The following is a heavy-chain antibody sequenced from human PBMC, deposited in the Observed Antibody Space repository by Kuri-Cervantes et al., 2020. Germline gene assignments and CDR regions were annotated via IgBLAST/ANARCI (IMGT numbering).Heavy chain of an antibody. V-gene: IGHV3-48*03. CDR2: ISSSGGTI. Sequence: GESLKISCAASGFTFSSYEMNWVRQAPGKGLEWVSYISSSGGTIYYADSVKGRFTMSRDNAKNSLYLQMNSLRAEDTAVYYCAREMGQWLVHYYYYGMDVWGQGTTVTVSS. CDR1: GFTFSSYE. J-gene: IGHJ6*02. D-gene: IGHD6-19*01. CDR3: AREMGQWLVHYYYYGMDV.